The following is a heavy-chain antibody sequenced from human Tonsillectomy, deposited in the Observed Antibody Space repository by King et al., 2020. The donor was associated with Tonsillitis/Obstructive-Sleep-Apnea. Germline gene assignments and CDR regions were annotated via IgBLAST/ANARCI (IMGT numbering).Heavy chain of an antibody. V-gene: IGHV4-59*08. CDR2: IYYSGSA. Sequence: VQLQESGPGLVKPSETLSLSCTVSGGSISSYYWSWIRQPPGKGLEWIGYIYYSGSANYNPSLKSRGTISVDTSKNQFSLKLTSVTAADTAVYYCARRSGTYSWDLNFDNWGQGTLVTVSS. D-gene: IGHD1-26*01. CDR1: GGSISSYY. CDR3: ARRSGTYSWDLNFDN. J-gene: IGHJ4*02.